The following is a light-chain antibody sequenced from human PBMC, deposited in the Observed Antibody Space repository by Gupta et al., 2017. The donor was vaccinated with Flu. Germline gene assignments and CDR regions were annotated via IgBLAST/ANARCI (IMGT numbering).Light chain of an antibody. J-gene: IGKJ1*01. CDR3: QQYGSSLWT. V-gene: IGKV3-20*01. Sequence: EILLTQSPGTLSLSPGERDTLSCRASQSVSSSYLAWYQQKPGQAPRLLIYGASSRDTGIPDRFSGSGSGTDFTLTISRLEPEDFAVYYCQQYGSSLWTFGQGTKVEIK. CDR1: QSVSSSY. CDR2: GAS.